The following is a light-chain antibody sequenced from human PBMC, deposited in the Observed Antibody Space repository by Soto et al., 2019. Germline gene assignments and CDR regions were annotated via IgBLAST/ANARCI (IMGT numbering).Light chain of an antibody. Sequence: QPVLTQSPSVSASLGASVKLTCTLSSGHSSYAIAWHQQQPEKGPRYLMKLNSDGSHSKGDGIPDRFSGSSSGAERYLTISSLQSEDEADYSCQTWGTGIHVFGGGTKLTVL. CDR3: QTWGTGIHV. V-gene: IGLV4-69*01. J-gene: IGLJ2*01. CDR1: SGHSSYA. CDR2: LNSDGSH.